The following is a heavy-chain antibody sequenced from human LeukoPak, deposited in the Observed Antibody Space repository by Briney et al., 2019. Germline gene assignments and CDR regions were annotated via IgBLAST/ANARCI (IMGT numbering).Heavy chain of an antibody. J-gene: IGHJ4*02. CDR1: GFTVSTNY. V-gene: IGHV3-66*02. CDR2: IYSGGST. Sequence: GGSLRLSCAASGFTVSTNYMTWVRQAPGKGLEWVSVIYSGGSTYYADSVKGRFTISRDNSKNTLYLQMNSLKAEDTAVYYCARDPSTSGPSDYWGQGTLVTVSS. D-gene: IGHD2-8*01. CDR3: ARDPSTSGPSDY.